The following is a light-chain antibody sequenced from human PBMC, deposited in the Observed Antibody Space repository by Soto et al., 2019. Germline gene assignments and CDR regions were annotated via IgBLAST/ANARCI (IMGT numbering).Light chain of an antibody. Sequence: QSVLTQPPSVSAAPGQKVTISCSGSSSNIGSNYVSWYQHLPGTAPKLLIYDNNRRPSGIPDRFSGSKSGTSATLGITGLQTGDEADYYCATWDSSLSAGVFGGGTKVTVL. CDR1: SSNIGSNY. CDR2: DNN. CDR3: ATWDSSLSAGV. V-gene: IGLV1-51*01. J-gene: IGLJ3*02.